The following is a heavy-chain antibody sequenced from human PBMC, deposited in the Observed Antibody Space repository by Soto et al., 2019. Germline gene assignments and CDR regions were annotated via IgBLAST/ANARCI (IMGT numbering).Heavy chain of an antibody. CDR2: IYPGDSDT. J-gene: IGHJ4*02. Sequence: GESLKISCKGSGYSFTSYWIGWVRQMPGKGLEWMGIIYPGDSDTRYSPSFQGQVTISADKSISTAYLQWSSLKASDTAMYYCARYRSSSCYAAGGVSYWGQGTLVTVSS. D-gene: IGHD2-2*01. CDR3: ARYRSSSCYAAGGVSY. V-gene: IGHV5-51*01. CDR1: GYSFTSYW.